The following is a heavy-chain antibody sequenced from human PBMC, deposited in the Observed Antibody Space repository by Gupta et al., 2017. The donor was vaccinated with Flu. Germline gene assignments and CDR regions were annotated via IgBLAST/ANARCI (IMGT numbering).Heavy chain of an antibody. CDR1: GFTFSSYG. J-gene: IGHJ4*02. CDR2: IWYDGSNK. V-gene: IGHV3-33*01. Sequence: QVQLVESGGGVVQPGRSLRLSCAASGFTFSSYGMHWVRQAPGKGLEWVAVIWYDGSNKYYADSVKGRFTISRDNSKNTLYLQMNSLRAEDTAVYYCARDPLYSSSWYYYFDYWGQGTLVTVSS. CDR3: ARDPLYSSSWYYYFDY. D-gene: IGHD6-13*01.